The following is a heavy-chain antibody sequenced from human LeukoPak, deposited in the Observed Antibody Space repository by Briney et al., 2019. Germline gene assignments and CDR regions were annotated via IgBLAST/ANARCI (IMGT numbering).Heavy chain of an antibody. J-gene: IGHJ4*02. CDR3: AKEGTLWFGESFDY. CDR2: ISGSGGST. V-gene: IGHV3-23*01. CDR1: GFTFSDYY. Sequence: PGGSLRLSCAASGFTFSDYYMSRVRQAPGKGLEWVSAISGSGGSTYYADSVKGRFTISRDNSKNTLYLQMNSLRAEDTAVHYCAKEGTLWFGESFDYWGQGTLVTVSS. D-gene: IGHD3-10*01.